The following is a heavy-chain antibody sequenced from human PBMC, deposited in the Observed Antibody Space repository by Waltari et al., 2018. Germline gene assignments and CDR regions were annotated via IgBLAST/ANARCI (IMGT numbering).Heavy chain of an antibody. CDR3: ARLGTDSSGWYGDYYYGMDV. V-gene: IGHV4-38-2*01. CDR1: GYSISSGYY. Sequence: QVQLQESGPGLVKPSETLSLTCAVSGYSISSGYYWEWIGSIYHSGSTYYNPSLKSRVTISVDTSKTQFSLRLSSVTAADTAVYYCARLGTDSSGWYGDYYYGMDVWGQGTTVTVSS. D-gene: IGHD6-19*01. J-gene: IGHJ6*02. CDR2: IYHSGST.